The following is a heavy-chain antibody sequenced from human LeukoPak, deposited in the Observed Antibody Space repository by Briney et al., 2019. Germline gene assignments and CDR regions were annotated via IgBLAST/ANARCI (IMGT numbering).Heavy chain of an antibody. CDR2: IYYSGST. V-gene: IGHV4-59*01. J-gene: IGHJ6*02. CDR1: GGSISSYY. D-gene: IGHD6-25*01. Sequence: SETPSLTCTVSGGSISSYYWSWIRQPPGKGLEWIGYIYYSGSTNYNPSLKSRVTISVDTSKNQFSLKLSSVTAADTAVYYCARDQVATAAAGLYYYYYGMDVWGQGTTVTVSS. CDR3: ARDQVATAAAGLYYYYYGMDV.